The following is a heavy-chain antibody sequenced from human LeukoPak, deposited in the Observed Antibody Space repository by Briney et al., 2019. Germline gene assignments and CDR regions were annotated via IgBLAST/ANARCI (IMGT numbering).Heavy chain of an antibody. V-gene: IGHV1-24*01. Sequence: ASVKVSCKVSGYTLTEVSMHWVRQAPGKGLEWMGGFDPEDGETIYAQKFQGRVTMTEDTSTDTAYMELSSLRSEDTAVYYCATGDYYDSSPQEYWGQGTLVTASS. D-gene: IGHD3-22*01. J-gene: IGHJ4*02. CDR2: FDPEDGET. CDR3: ATGDYYDSSPQEY. CDR1: GYTLTEVS.